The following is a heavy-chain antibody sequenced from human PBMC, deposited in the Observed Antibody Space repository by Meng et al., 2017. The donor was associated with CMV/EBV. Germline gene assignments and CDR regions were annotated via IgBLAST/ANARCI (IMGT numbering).Heavy chain of an antibody. Sequence: GGSLRLSCAASGFTFSSYEMNWVRQAPGKGLEWVSYISSSGSTIYYADSVKGRFTISRDNAKNSLYLQMNSLRAEDTALYYCAKEHGGKVLYYYGMDVWGQGTTVTVSS. V-gene: IGHV3-48*03. CDR3: AKEHGGKVLYYYGMDV. J-gene: IGHJ6*02. D-gene: IGHD4-23*01. CDR1: GFTFSSYE. CDR2: ISSSGSTI.